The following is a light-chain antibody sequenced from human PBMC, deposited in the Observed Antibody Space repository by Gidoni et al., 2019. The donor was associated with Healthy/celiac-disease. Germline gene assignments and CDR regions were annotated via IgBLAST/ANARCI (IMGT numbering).Light chain of an antibody. CDR3: MQALQTPPT. V-gene: IGKV2-28*01. Sequence: ETVMTQSPLSLPVTPGEPSSISCRSSQSLLHSNGYNYVDWYLQTPWQSPQLLIYLGSNLASVVPDRFSGSGSGTDFTLKIGRVEAEDVGVYYCMQALQTPPTFGQXTKLEIK. J-gene: IGKJ2*01. CDR2: LGS. CDR1: QSLLHSNGYNY.